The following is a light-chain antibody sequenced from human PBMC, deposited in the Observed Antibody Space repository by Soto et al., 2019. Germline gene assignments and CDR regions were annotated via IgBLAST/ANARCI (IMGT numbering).Light chain of an antibody. J-gene: IGLJ3*02. CDR1: SSDIGGYNY. CDR2: EVS. Sequence: ALTQPASVSGSPGQSITISCTGTSSDIGGYNYVSWYQQHPGKAPKVIIYEVSNRSSGVSNRFSGSKSGNTASLTISGLQAEDEADYYCSSYTRSSTWVFGGGTQLTVL. V-gene: IGLV2-14*01. CDR3: SSYTRSSTWV.